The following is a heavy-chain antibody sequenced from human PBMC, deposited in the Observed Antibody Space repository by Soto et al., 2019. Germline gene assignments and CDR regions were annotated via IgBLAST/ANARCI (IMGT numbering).Heavy chain of an antibody. CDR1: GFTVSSNY. J-gene: IGHJ6*02. CDR3: ARARTTVEFGALYYYGMDV. V-gene: IGHV3-53*01. D-gene: IGHD4-17*01. CDR2: IYSGGST. Sequence: PGGSLRLSCAASGFTVSSNYMSWVRQAPGKGLEWVSVIYSGGSTYYADSVKGRFTISRDNSKNTLYLQMNSLRAEDTAVYYCARARTTVEFGALYYYGMDVWGQGTTVTVSS.